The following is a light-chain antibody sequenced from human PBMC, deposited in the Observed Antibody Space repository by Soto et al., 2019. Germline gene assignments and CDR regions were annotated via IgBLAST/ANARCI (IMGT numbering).Light chain of an antibody. V-gene: IGLV2-23*02. CDR3: CSYAGSGTPYV. CDR1: TSDVGSYSL. J-gene: IGLJ1*01. Sequence: SVLTQPASVSGSPGQSITISCTGTTSDVGSYSLVSWYQQHPGKVPKLLIYEVSKRPSGVSNRFSGSKSANTASLTISGLQAEDEADYYCCSYAGSGTPYVFGTGTKLTVL. CDR2: EVS.